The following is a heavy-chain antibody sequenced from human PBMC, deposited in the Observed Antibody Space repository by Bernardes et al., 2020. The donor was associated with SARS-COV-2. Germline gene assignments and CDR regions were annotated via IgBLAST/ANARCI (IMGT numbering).Heavy chain of an antibody. Sequence: GGSLRLSCAASGFTFDDYTMHWVRQAPGKGLEWVSLISWDGGSTYYADSVKGRFTISRDNSKNSLYLQMNSLRTEDTALYYCATSPSVAAAGTSPYYYYGMDVWGQGTTVTVSS. J-gene: IGHJ6*02. CDR2: ISWDGGST. V-gene: IGHV3-43*01. D-gene: IGHD6-13*01. CDR3: ATSPSVAAAGTSPYYYYGMDV. CDR1: GFTFDDYT.